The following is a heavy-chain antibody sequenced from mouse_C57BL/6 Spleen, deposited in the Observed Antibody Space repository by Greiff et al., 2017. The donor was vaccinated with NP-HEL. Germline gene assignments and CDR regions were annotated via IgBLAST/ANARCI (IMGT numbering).Heavy chain of an antibody. Sequence: EVKLMESGGDLVKPGGSLKLSCAASGFTFSSYGMSWVRQTPDKRLEWVATISSGGSYTYYPDSVKGRFTISRDNAKNTLYLQMSSLKSEDTAMYYCARHIRYDYWGQGTTLTVSS. CDR1: GFTFSSYG. D-gene: IGHD2-14*01. V-gene: IGHV5-6*01. CDR2: ISSGGSYT. J-gene: IGHJ2*01. CDR3: ARHIRYDY.